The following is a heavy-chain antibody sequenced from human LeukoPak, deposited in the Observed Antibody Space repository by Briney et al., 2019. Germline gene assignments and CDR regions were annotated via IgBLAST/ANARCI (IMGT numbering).Heavy chain of an antibody. CDR3: ARALGYCSGGSCTRGYNWFDP. V-gene: IGHV4-34*01. CDR2: INHSGST. D-gene: IGHD2-15*01. Sequence: SETLSLTCAVYGGSFSGYYWSWIRQPPGKGLEWIGEINHSGSTYYNPSLKSRVTISVDTSMNQFSLKLSFVTTADTAVYYCARALGYCSGGSCTRGYNWFDPWGQGTLVTVPS. J-gene: IGHJ5*02. CDR1: GGSFSGYY.